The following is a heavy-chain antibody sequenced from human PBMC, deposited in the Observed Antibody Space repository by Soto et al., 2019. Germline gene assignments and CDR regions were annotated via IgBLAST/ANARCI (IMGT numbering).Heavy chain of an antibody. CDR2: IYYSGST. D-gene: IGHD3-10*01. CDR1: GGSSSRSSYY. J-gene: IGHJ6*02. CDR3: AREKGSGSFFPHPNYGMDV. V-gene: IGHV4-39*02. Sequence: SETLSLTCTVSGGSSSRSSYYWGWIRPPPGKGLEWIGSIYYSGSTYYNPSLKSRVTISVDTSKNQFSLKLSSVTAADTAVYYCAREKGSGSFFPHPNYGMDVWGQGTTVTVSS.